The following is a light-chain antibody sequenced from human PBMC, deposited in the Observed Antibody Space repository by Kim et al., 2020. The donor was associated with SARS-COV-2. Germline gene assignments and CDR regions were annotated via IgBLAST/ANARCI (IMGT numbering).Light chain of an antibody. CDR2: GAS. CDR1: QSVSSSY. CDR3: QPYGSSPRELT. V-gene: IGKV3-20*01. J-gene: IGKJ4*01. Sequence: EIVLTQSPGTLSLSPGERATLSCRASQSVSSSYLAWYQQKPGQAPRLLIYGASSRATGIPDRFSGSGSGTDFTLTISRLEPEDFAVYYCQPYGSSPRELTFLGGTMVYIK.